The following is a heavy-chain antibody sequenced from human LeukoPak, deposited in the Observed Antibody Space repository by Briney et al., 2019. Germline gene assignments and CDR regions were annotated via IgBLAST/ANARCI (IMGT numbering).Heavy chain of an antibody. CDR1: GYSFTSYW. J-gene: IGHJ6*02. CDR3: ARAIGTSQFYFYYGMDV. V-gene: IGHV5-51*01. D-gene: IGHD2-2*01. Sequence: GESLKISCKGSGYSFTSYWIGWVRQMPGKGLEWMGIIYPGDSDTRYSPSFQGQVTISADKSISTAYLQWSSQKASDTAVYYCARAIGTSQFYFYYGMDVWAKGPRSPSP. CDR2: IYPGDSDT.